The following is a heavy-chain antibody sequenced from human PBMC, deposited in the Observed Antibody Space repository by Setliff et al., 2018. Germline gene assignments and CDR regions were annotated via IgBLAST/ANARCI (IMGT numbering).Heavy chain of an antibody. J-gene: IGHJ4*02. D-gene: IGHD5-18*01. CDR2: INPSGGST. Sequence: ASVKVSCKASGYTFTSYYMHWVRQAPGQGLEWMGIINPSGGSTSYAQRFQGRVTMTRDTSISTAYMELSSLRSDDTAAYYCARFSGHNYGSFDSWGQGTLVTVSS. V-gene: IGHV1-46*01. CDR3: ARFSGHNYGSFDS. CDR1: GYTFTSYY.